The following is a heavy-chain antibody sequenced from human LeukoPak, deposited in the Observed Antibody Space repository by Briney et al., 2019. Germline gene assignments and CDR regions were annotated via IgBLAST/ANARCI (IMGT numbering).Heavy chain of an antibody. V-gene: IGHV4-34*12. CDR2: MIHSGST. J-gene: IGHJ4*02. D-gene: IGHD3-22*01. CDR3: ARDNYDNSGYYFDY. Sequence: SETLSLTCAVYGGSFSGYSWSWIRQPPGKGLEWVGEMIHSGSTNYNPSLKSRVTISVDKSKNQLSLKLSSVTAADTAVYYCARDNYDNSGYYFDYWGQGTLVTVSS. CDR1: GGSFSGYS.